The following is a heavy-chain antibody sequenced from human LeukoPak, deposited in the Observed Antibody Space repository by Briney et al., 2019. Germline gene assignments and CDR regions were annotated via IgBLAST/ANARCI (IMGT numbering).Heavy chain of an antibody. V-gene: IGHV1-18*01. CDR2: ISAYNGNT. CDR3: ARDPFLLYGSGSYPYNDY. J-gene: IGHJ4*02. D-gene: IGHD3-10*01. CDR1: GYTFTSYG. Sequence: ASVKVSRKASGYTFTSYGISWVRQAPGQGLEWMGWISAYNGNTNYAQKLQGRVTMTTDTSTSTAYMELRSLRSDDTAVYYCARDPFLLYGSGSYPYNDYWGQGTLVTVSS.